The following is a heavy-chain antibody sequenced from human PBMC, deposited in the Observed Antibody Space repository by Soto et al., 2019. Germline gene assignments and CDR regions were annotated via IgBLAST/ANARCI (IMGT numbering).Heavy chain of an antibody. D-gene: IGHD3-10*01. CDR2: IKSKTDGGTT. J-gene: IGHJ3*02. CDR1: GFTFSNAW. V-gene: IGHV3-15*07. Sequence: EVQLVESGGGLVKPGGSLRLSCAASGFTFSNAWMNWVRQAPGKGLEWVGRIKSKTDGGTTDYAAPVKGRFTISRDDSKNTLYLQMNSLKTEDTAVYYCTTDPPGALVWLDAFDIWGQGTMVTVSS. CDR3: TTDPPGALVWLDAFDI.